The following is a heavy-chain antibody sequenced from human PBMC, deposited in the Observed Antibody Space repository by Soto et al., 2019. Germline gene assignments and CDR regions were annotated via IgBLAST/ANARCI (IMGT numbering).Heavy chain of an antibody. J-gene: IGHJ4*02. Sequence: EVQLLESGGGLVQPGGSLRLSCGVSGFTFNDFEMNWVRQAPGKGLEWLAYIDGSGTTKKYADSVRGRFTISRDNPNNSLFLQMSSLSAADTAIYYCARGFGRFNYWGQGPLESVSS. CDR2: IDGSGTTK. V-gene: IGHV3-48*03. CDR3: ARGFGRFNY. D-gene: IGHD3-10*01. CDR1: GFTFNDFE.